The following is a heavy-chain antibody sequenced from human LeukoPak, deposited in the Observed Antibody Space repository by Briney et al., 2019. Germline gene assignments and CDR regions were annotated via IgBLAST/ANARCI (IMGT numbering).Heavy chain of an antibody. J-gene: IGHJ4*02. CDR1: GFTVSSYG. CDR2: VSRVGGST. D-gene: IGHD1-26*01. CDR3: ARRGRVGATALYCFDC. Sequence: GGSLRLSCAASGFTVSSYGMSWVRQAPGEGLEWVSVVSRVGGSTYYADSVKGRFTISRDNSKNTLSLQMNSLRAEDTALYYCARRGRVGATALYCFDCCGQGTLVTVSS. V-gene: IGHV3-23*01.